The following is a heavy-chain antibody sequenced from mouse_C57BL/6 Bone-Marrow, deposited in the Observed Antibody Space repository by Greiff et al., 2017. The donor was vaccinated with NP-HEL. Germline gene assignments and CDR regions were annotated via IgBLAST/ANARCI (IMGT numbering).Heavy chain of an antibody. Sequence: QVQLQQSGAELVKPGASVKISCKASGYTFTDYYINWVKQRPGQGLEWIGKIGPGSGSTYYNEKFKGKATLTADKSSSTAYMQRSSLTSEDSAVYFCASEGVTTVVATPFDYWGQGTTLTVSS. CDR2: IGPGSGST. V-gene: IGHV1-77*01. CDR3: ASEGVTTVVATPFDY. CDR1: GYTFTDYY. J-gene: IGHJ2*01. D-gene: IGHD1-1*01.